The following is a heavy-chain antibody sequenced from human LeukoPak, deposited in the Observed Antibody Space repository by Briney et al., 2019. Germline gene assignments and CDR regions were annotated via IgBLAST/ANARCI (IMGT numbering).Heavy chain of an antibody. Sequence: GGSLRLSCAASGFTFSSYAMSWVRQAPGKGLEWVSAISGSGGSTYYADSVKGRFTISRDNSKNTLYLQMNSLRAEDTAVYYCAKDPDQPDLVWVNWFDPWGQGTLVTVSS. D-gene: IGHD2-2*01. CDR2: ISGSGGST. J-gene: IGHJ5*02. CDR1: GFTFSSYA. CDR3: AKDPDQPDLVWVNWFDP. V-gene: IGHV3-23*01.